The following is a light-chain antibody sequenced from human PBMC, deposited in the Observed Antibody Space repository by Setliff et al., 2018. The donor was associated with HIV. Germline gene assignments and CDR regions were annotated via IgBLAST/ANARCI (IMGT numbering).Light chain of an antibody. V-gene: IGLV6-57*01. J-gene: IGLJ3*02. CDR2: EDN. CDR3: QSYDSSTRWV. CDR1: SGSIASNN. Sequence: NFMLTQPHSVSESPGKTVTISCTRGSGSIASNNVQWYQQRPGSSPTTVIYEDNQRPSGVPDRFSGSTDSSSNAASLTISGLKTEDEADYYCQSYDSSTRWVFGGGTKVTVL.